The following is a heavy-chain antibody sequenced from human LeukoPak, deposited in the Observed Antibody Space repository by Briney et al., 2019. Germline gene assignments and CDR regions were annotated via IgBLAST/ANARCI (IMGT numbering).Heavy chain of an antibody. Sequence: PGGSLRLSCAASGFTVSSNYMSWVRQAPGKGLEWVSIIYSGGSTYYADSVKGRFTISRDNSKNTLYLQMNSLRAEDTAVYYCAKDSGNYYDSSGYMDYWGQGTLVTVSS. CDR2: IYSGGST. J-gene: IGHJ4*02. CDR1: GFTVSSNY. D-gene: IGHD3-22*01. V-gene: IGHV3-53*01. CDR3: AKDSGNYYDSSGYMDY.